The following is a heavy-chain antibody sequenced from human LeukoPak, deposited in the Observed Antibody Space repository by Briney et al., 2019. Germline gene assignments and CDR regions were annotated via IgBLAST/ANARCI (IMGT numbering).Heavy chain of an antibody. D-gene: IGHD3-22*01. CDR1: GFTFSSYA. V-gene: IGHV3-23*01. Sequence: GGSLRLSCAASGFTFSSYAMSWVRQAPGKGLEWVSAISGSGGSTYYADSVKGRFTISRDNSKNTLYLQMNSLRAENTAVYYCAKDIIESSVNYFDYWGQGTLVTVSS. J-gene: IGHJ4*02. CDR2: ISGSGGST. CDR3: AKDIIESSVNYFDY.